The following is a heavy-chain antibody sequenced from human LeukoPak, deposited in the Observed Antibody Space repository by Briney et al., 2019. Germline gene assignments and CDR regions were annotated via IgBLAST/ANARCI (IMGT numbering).Heavy chain of an antibody. CDR2: IYSSGNT. CDR1: GFTVRSNY. D-gene: IGHD5-24*01. Sequence: PGGSLRLSCGASGFTVRSNYTSWVRQAPERGLEWVSVIYSSGNTYYADSVRGRFTISRDNSKNTLFLQMNSLRVEDTAVYYCARDLLEPEMAAWGLGTLVTVSS. CDR3: ARDLLEPEMAA. V-gene: IGHV3-53*01. J-gene: IGHJ5*02.